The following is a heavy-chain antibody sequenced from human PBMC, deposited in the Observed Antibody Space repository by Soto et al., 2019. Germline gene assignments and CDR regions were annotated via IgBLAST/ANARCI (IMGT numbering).Heavy chain of an antibody. CDR1: GFTFSDYY. CDR2: ISSSGSTI. J-gene: IGHJ6*03. V-gene: IGHV3-11*01. D-gene: IGHD3-10*01. CDR3: ARTMVRGVMTLQHYYYMDV. Sequence: QVQLVESGGGLVKPGGSLRLSCAASGFTFSDYYMSWIRQAPGKGLEWVSYISSSGSTIYYADSVKGRFTISRDNAKNSLYLHMNSLRAVDTAVYYCARTMVRGVMTLQHYYYMDVWGKGTTVTVSS.